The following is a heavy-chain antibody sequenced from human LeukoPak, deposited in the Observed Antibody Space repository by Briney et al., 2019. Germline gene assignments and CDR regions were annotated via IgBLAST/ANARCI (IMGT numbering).Heavy chain of an antibody. CDR3: AGAGGIFGVVIILY. Sequence: GESLTLTCAVSGFSPCTYAISWVSHPPGKGLEWVSGFSGSGGSTYYPVSVKCRFTISRDNSKNTLYLHMNSLRVEDTAVYYCAGAGGIFGVVIILYWGQGTLVTVSS. V-gene: IGHV3-23*01. CDR2: FSGSGGST. D-gene: IGHD3-3*01. J-gene: IGHJ4*02. CDR1: GFSPCTYA.